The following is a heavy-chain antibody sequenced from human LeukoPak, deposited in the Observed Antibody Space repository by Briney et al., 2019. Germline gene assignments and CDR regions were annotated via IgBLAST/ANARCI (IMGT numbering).Heavy chain of an antibody. CDR3: ARETYYYDSSGYFDY. CDR1: GGSISSYY. CDR2: IYYSGST. J-gene: IGHJ4*02. D-gene: IGHD3-22*01. Sequence: SETLSLTCTVSGGSISSYYWSWIRQPPGKGLEWIGYIYYSGSTNYNPSLKSRVTISVDTSKNQFSLKLSSVTAADTAVYYCARETYYYDSSGYFDYWGQGTLVTVSS. V-gene: IGHV4-59*01.